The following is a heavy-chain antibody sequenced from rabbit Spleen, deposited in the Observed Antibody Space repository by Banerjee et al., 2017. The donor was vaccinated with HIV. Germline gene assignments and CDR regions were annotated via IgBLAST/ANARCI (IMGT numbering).Heavy chain of an antibody. CDR3: ARDFAGDIGWKFYL. J-gene: IGHJ4*01. Sequence: QSLEEYGGDLVKPGAALPLTCRAAGLSFRSGSNLCWFCQAPGKWLEWISCIAGSGSGFTNSATWATGRFTCSKTSSTTVTLLMTSLTAADKATYFCARDFAGDIGWKFYLWGPGTLVTVS. D-gene: IGHD2-1*01. V-gene: IGHV1S40*01. CDR1: GLSFRSGSN. CDR2: IAGSGSGFT.